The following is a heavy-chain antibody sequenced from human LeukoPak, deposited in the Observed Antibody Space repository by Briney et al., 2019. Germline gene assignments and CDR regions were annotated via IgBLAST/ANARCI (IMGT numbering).Heavy chain of an antibody. CDR1: GFTFSSFH. D-gene: IGHD6-19*01. J-gene: IGHJ6*02. Sequence: GGSLRLSCAASGFTFSSFHINWVRQAPGKGLEWLSYISRDSTTIYYADSVKGRFTISRDNAKNSLYLQMNSLRAEDTAVYYCARSIAVVEGGMDVWGQGTTVTVSS. CDR2: ISRDSTTI. CDR3: ARSIAVVEGGMDV. V-gene: IGHV3-48*01.